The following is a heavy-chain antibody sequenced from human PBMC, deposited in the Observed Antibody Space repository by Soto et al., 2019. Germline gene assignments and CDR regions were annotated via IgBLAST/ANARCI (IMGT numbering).Heavy chain of an antibody. CDR1: GGTFSSYA. D-gene: IGHD2-2*01. V-gene: IGHV1-69*13. CDR2: IIPIFGTA. Sequence: SVKVSCKASGGTFSSYAISWVRQAPGQGLEWMGGIIPIFGTANYAQKFQGRVTITADESTSTAYMELSSLRSEDTAVYYCASTTLADAFAIWGQGSMVPGSS. CDR3: ASTTLADAFAI. J-gene: IGHJ3*02.